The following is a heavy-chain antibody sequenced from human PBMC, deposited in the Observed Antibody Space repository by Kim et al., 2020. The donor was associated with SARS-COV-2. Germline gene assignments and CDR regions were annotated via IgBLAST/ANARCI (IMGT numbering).Heavy chain of an antibody. V-gene: IGHV5-10-1*01. D-gene: IGHD6-19*01. CDR2: IDPSDSYT. CDR3: ARQGIAVAGTVGFDY. J-gene: IGHJ4*02. Sequence: GESLKISCKGSGYSFTSYWISWVRQMPGKGLEWMGRIDPSDSYTNYSPSFQGHVTISADKSISTAYLQWSSLKASDTAMYYCARQGIAVAGTVGFDYWGQGTLVTVSS. CDR1: GYSFTSYW.